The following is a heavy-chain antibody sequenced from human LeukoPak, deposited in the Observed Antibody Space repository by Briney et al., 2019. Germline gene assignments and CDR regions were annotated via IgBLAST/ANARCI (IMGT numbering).Heavy chain of an antibody. J-gene: IGHJ5*02. CDR2: TNPTSGST. CDR3: ARGYYGSGSNWFDP. Sequence: ASVKVSCKASGYTFTSYDINWVRQATGQGLEWMGWTNPTSGSTGYAQKFQGRVTLTRDTSISTAYMELSSLRSDDTAVYYCARGYYGSGSNWFDPWGQGTLVTVSS. V-gene: IGHV1-8*01. D-gene: IGHD3-10*01. CDR1: GYTFTSYD.